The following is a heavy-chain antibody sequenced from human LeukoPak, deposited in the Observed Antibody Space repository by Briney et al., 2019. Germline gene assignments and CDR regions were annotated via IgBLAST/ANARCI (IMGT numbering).Heavy chain of an antibody. CDR3: AREDYYDFWSGYYTQIYYYYMDV. CDR2: TYYRSKWYN. V-gene: IGHV6-1*01. CDR1: GDSVSRKSAG. J-gene: IGHJ6*03. Sequence: SQTLSLTCAISGDSVSRKSAGWSWLRQSPSRGLEWLGRTYYRSKWYNDYAVSVKSRITINPDTSKNQFSLQLNSVTPEDTAVYYCAREDYYDFWSGYYTQIYYYYMDVWGKGTTVTVSS. D-gene: IGHD3-3*01.